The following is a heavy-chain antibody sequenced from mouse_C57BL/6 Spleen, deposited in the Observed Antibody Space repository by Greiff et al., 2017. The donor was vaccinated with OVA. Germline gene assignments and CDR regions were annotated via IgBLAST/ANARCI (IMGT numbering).Heavy chain of an antibody. Sequence: EVQLQQSGPELVKPGDSVKISCKASGYSFTGYFMNWVMQSHGKSLEWIGRINPYNGDTFYNQKFKGKATLTVDKSSSTAHMELRSLTSEDSAVYYCARWPYGNYVGYFDVWGTGTTVTVSS. V-gene: IGHV1-20*01. CDR2: INPYNGDT. CDR3: ARWPYGNYVGYFDV. D-gene: IGHD2-1*01. J-gene: IGHJ1*03. CDR1: GYSFTGYF.